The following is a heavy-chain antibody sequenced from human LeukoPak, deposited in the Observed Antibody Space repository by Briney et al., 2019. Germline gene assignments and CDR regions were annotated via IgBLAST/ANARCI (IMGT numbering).Heavy chain of an antibody. CDR1: GGSISSYY. Sequence: SETLSLTCTVSGGSISSYYWSWIRQPPGKGLEWIGCIYYSGSTNYNPSLKSRVTISVDTSKNQFSLKLSSVTAADTAVYYCARRRTYDYGPKGYYYGMDVWGQGTTVTVSS. J-gene: IGHJ6*02. D-gene: IGHD4-17*01. CDR2: IYYSGST. V-gene: IGHV4-59*08. CDR3: ARRRTYDYGPKGYYYGMDV.